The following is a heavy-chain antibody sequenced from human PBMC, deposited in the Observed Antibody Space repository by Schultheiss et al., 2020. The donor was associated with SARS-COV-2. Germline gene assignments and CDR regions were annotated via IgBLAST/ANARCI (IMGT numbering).Heavy chain of an antibody. CDR1: GGSVSSGSYY. Sequence: SQTLSLTCTVSGGSVSSGSYYWSWIRQPAGKGLEWIGRIYTSGSTNYNPSLKSRVTISVDTSKNQFSLKLSSVTAADTAVYYCARDSGYNRGRIYFDSWGQGTLVTVSS. CDR3: ARDSGYNRGRIYFDS. D-gene: IGHD5-18*01. V-gene: IGHV4-61*02. CDR2: IYTSGST. J-gene: IGHJ4*02.